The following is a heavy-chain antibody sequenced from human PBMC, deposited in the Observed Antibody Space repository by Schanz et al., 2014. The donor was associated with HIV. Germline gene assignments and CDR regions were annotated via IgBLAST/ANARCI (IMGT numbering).Heavy chain of an antibody. V-gene: IGHV3-23*01. D-gene: IGHD3-22*01. CDR1: GFIFSSYG. J-gene: IGHJ4*02. CDR2: IGSGGARR. CDR3: TKDRTWNYYDSSGYPYYFDY. Sequence: EVQLLESGGGLVQPGGSLRLSCGASGFIFSSYGMSWVRQAPRKGLEWVSLIGSGGARRYYADSVKGRFTISRDNSKNTLYLQMNSLRAEDTAVYYCTKDRTWNYYDSSGYPYYFDYWSQGTLVTVSS.